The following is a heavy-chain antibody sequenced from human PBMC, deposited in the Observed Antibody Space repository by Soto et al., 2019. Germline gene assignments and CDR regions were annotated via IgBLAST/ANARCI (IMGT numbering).Heavy chain of an antibody. J-gene: IGHJ4*02. CDR2: IYYSWNA. CDR3: ARHKDTSSRYLLPDF. Sequence: QLQLQESGPGLVKPSETLSLTCTVSGGSISSRSYYWGWIRQPPGKGLEWIGSIYYSWNAYYNPSLHSRVAVAVDTSKNQFSLKVTSVPATDTAVYYCARHKDTSSRYLLPDFWGQGTLVTVSS. D-gene: IGHD6-13*01. V-gene: IGHV4-39*01. CDR1: GGSISSRSYY.